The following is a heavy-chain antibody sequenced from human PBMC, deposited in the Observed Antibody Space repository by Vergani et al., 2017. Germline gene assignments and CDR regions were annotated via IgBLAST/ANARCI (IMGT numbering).Heavy chain of an antibody. CDR1: GGSISSSSYY. D-gene: IGHD5-24*01. CDR3: ARSPYRDGYYYYGMDV. J-gene: IGHJ6*02. CDR2: IYYSGST. V-gene: IGHV4-39*07. Sequence: QLQLQESGPGLVKPSETLSLTCTVSGGSISSSSYYWGWIRQPPGKGLEWIGSIYYSGSTYYNPSLKSRVTISVDTSKNQFSLKLSSVTAADTAVYYCARSPYRDGYYYYGMDVWGQGTTVTVSS.